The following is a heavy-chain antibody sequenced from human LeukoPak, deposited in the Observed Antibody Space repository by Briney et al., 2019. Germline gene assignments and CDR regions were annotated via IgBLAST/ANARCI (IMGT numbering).Heavy chain of an antibody. D-gene: IGHD6-19*01. J-gene: IGHJ3*02. Sequence: GGSLRLSCAASGFTFSRYGMHWVRQAPGKGLEWVAVISYDGSNKYYADSVKGRFTISRDNSKNILYLQMSSLSVEDTAVYYCAREGGSSGWYDAFHIWGQGTMVTVSS. CDR3: AREGGSSGWYDAFHI. CDR2: ISYDGSNK. CDR1: GFTFSRYG. V-gene: IGHV3-30*03.